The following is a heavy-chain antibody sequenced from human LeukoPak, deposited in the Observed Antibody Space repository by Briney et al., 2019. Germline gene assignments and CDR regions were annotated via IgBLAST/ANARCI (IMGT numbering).Heavy chain of an antibody. CDR2: ISYDGSNK. CDR1: GFTFSSYA. J-gene: IGHJ4*02. CDR3: AKVGSYHGFDY. Sequence: GGSLRLSCAASGFTFSSYAMHWVRQAPGKGLEWVALISYDGSNKYNADSVKGRFTISRDNSKNTLYLQMNRLRAEDTAVYYCAKVGSYHGFDYWGQGTLVTVSS. D-gene: IGHD1-26*01. V-gene: IGHV3-30*18.